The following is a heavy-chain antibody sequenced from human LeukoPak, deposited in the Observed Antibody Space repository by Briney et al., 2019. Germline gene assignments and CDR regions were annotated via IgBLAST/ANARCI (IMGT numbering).Heavy chain of an antibody. J-gene: IGHJ4*02. V-gene: IGHV4-59*01. CDR1: GGSISSYY. Sequence: PSEPLSLTCTVSGGSISSYYWSWIRQPPGKGLEWIGYISYSGSTNYHPSLKSRVTISVDTSKNQFSLKLSSVTAADTAVYYCARRNRGYSSTWYFDYWGQGTLVTVSS. D-gene: IGHD5-18*01. CDR2: ISYSGST. CDR3: ARRNRGYSSTWYFDY.